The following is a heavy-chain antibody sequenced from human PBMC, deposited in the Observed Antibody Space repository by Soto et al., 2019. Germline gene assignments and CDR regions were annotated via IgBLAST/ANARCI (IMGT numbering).Heavy chain of an antibody. CDR1: GGSISSGGYY. Sequence: SETLSLTCTVSGGSISSGGYYWSWIRQHPGKGLEWIGYIYYSGSTYYNPSLKSRVTISVDTSKNQFSLKLSSVTAADTAVYYCARDQLVRGVIITNGMDVWGQGTTVTAP. V-gene: IGHV4-31*03. CDR2: IYYSGST. CDR3: ARDQLVRGVIITNGMDV. J-gene: IGHJ6*02. D-gene: IGHD3-10*01.